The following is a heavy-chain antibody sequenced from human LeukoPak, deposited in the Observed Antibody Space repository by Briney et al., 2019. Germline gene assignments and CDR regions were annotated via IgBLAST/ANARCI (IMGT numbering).Heavy chain of an antibody. Sequence: PGGSLRLSCAASGLTFSRYWMHWVRQAPGKGLEWVSRINSEGSSTSYADSVKGRFTISRDNAKNTLYLQMNSLRAEDTAVYYCASRDQSCSGGSCYPIDYWGQGTLVTVSS. CDR2: INSEGSST. J-gene: IGHJ4*02. V-gene: IGHV3-74*01. CDR1: GLTFSRYW. D-gene: IGHD2-15*01. CDR3: ASRDQSCSGGSCYPIDY.